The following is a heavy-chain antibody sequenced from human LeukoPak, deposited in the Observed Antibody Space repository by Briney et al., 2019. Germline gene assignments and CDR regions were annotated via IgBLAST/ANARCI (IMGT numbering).Heavy chain of an antibody. V-gene: IGHV1-8*01. CDR1: GYTFTSYD. D-gene: IGHD5-12*01. CDR2: MNPNSGNT. CDR3: ARHPKSGYSGYESDY. Sequence: ASVKVSCKASGYTFTSYDINWVRQATGQGLEWMGWMNPNSGNTGYAQKFQGGVTMTRNTSISTAYLQWSRLKASDTAMYYCARHPKSGYSGYESDYWGQGTLVTVSS. J-gene: IGHJ4*02.